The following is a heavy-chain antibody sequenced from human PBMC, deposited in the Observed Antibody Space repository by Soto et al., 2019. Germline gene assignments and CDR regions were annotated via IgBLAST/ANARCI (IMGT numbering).Heavy chain of an antibody. Sequence: GGSLRLSCAASGFTFSSYGMHWVRQAPGKGLEWVAVISYDGSNKYYADSVKGRFTISRDNSKNTLYLQMNSLRAEDTAVYYCAKDPAQGAWELLSYFQHWGQGTLVTVSS. V-gene: IGHV3-30*18. CDR2: ISYDGSNK. D-gene: IGHD1-26*01. CDR3: AKDPAQGAWELLSYFQH. J-gene: IGHJ1*01. CDR1: GFTFSSYG.